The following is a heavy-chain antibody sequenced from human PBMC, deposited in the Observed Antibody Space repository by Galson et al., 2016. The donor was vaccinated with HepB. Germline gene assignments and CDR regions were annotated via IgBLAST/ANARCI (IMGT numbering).Heavy chain of an antibody. CDR3: ARDRASSGAHYGLDV. J-gene: IGHJ6*02. CDR1: GFTFSAYA. Sequence: SVKVSCKASGFTFSAYAFHWVRQAPGQGLEWMGWINAGNGNTNYLQPFQGRVSITRDTSASTAYMELNSLGSEDTAVYFCARDRASSGAHYGLDVWGPGTTVTVSS. CDR2: INAGNGNT. D-gene: IGHD6-13*01. V-gene: IGHV1-3*01.